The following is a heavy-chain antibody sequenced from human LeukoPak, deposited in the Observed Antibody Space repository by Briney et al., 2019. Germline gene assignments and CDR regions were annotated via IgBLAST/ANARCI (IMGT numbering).Heavy chain of an antibody. CDR3: AKISGSYYIDYYYGMDV. D-gene: IGHD1-26*01. CDR1: GFTFSSYG. Sequence: GGSLRLSCAASGFTFSSYGMHWVRQAPGKGLEWVAVIWYDGSNKYYADSVKGRFTISRDNSKNTLYLQMNSLRAEDTAVYYCAKISGSYYIDYYYGMDVWGQGTTVTVSS. J-gene: IGHJ6*02. CDR2: IWYDGSNK. V-gene: IGHV3-33*06.